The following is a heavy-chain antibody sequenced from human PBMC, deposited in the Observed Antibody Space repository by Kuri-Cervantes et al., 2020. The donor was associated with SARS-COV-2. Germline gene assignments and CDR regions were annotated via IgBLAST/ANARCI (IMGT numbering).Heavy chain of an antibody. D-gene: IGHD3-3*01. CDR1: RGTFSSYA. CDR2: IIPILGIA. CDR3: ARDGGTYYDFWSGYHGRGMDV. J-gene: IGHJ6*02. V-gene: IGHV1-69*04. Sequence: SVKVSCKASRGTFSSYAISWVRQAPGQGLEWMGRIIPILGIANYAQKFQGRVTITADKSTSTAYMELSSLRSEDTAVYYCARDGGTYYDFWSGYHGRGMDVWGQGTTVTVPS.